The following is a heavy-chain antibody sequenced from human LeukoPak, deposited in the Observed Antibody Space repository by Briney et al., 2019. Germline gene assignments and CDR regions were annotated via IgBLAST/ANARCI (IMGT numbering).Heavy chain of an antibody. CDR3: ASESYQLLIDY. D-gene: IGHD2-2*01. V-gene: IGHV4-38-2*02. Sequence: SETLSLTXTVSGYSISSGYYCGWFRQPPGKGLEWIGSIYHSGSTYYNPSLKTRVTISVDTSKNQCSLKLSSVTAADTAVCYCASESYQLLIDYWGQGTLVTVSS. CDR1: GYSISSGYY. CDR2: IYHSGST. J-gene: IGHJ4*02.